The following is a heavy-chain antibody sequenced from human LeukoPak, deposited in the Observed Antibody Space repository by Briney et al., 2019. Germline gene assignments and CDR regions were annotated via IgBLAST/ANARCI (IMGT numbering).Heavy chain of an antibody. V-gene: IGHV4-39*07. CDR2: IYYSGST. Sequence: SETLSLTCTVSGGSISSSSYYWGWIRQPPGKGLEWIGSIYYSGSTYYNPSLKSRVTISVDTSKNQFSLKLSSVTAADTAVYYCFGMNYYGSGSQGGLAYWGQGTLVTVSS. J-gene: IGHJ4*02. D-gene: IGHD3-10*01. CDR1: GGSISSSSYY. CDR3: FGMNYYGSGSQGGLAY.